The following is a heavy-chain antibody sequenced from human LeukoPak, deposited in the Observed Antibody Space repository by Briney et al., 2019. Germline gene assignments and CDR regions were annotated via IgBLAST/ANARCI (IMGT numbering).Heavy chain of an antibody. CDR3: ARTYYDFWSGYSYGMDV. CDR1: GFTFSSYS. J-gene: IGHJ6*02. V-gene: IGHV3-21*01. CDR2: ISSSSSYI. D-gene: IGHD3-3*01. Sequence: GGSLRLSCAASGFTFSSYSMNWVRQAPGKGLEWVSSISSSSSYIYYADSVKGRFTISRDNAKNSLYLQMNSLRAEDTAVYYCARTYYDFWSGYSYGMDVWGQGTTVTVSS.